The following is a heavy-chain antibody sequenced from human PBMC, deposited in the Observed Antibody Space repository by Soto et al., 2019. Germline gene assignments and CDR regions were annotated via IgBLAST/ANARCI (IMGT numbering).Heavy chain of an antibody. V-gene: IGHV4-59*01. Sequence: SETLSLTCTVSGGSISSYYWSWIRQPPGKGLEWIGYIYYSGSTNYNPSLKSRVTISVDTSKNQFSLKLSSVTAADTAVYYCARANSGYYYRSLDYWGPGTLVTVFS. D-gene: IGHD3-22*01. CDR3: ARANSGYYYRSLDY. CDR1: GGSISSYY. CDR2: IYYSGST. J-gene: IGHJ4*02.